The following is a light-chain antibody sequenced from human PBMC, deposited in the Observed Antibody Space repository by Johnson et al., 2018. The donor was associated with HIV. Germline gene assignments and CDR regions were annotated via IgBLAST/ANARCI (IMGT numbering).Light chain of an antibody. V-gene: IGLV1-51*01. Sequence: QSVLTQPPSVSAAPGQKVTISCFGSDSNIGNNYVSWYQQLPGTAPKLLIYDNDKRPSGIPDRFSGSKSGTSATLGITGLPTGDEADYYFETWDRSLSGVFGTGTKVTVL. CDR2: DND. CDR1: DSNIGNNY. CDR3: ETWDRSLSGV. J-gene: IGLJ1*01.